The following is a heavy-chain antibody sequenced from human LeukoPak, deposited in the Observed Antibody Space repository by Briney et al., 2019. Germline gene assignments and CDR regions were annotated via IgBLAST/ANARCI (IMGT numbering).Heavy chain of an antibody. CDR1: GGSISSGSYY. CDR2: IYYSGST. D-gene: IGHD6-6*01. CDR3: ARAEYEYSSSSRWFDP. V-gene: IGHV4-39*07. J-gene: IGHJ5*02. Sequence: ASETLSLTCTVSGGSISSGSYYWGWIRQPPGKGLEWIGSIYYSGSTYYNPSLKSRVTISVDTSKNQFSLKLSSVTAADTAVYYCARAEYEYSSSSRWFDPWGQGTLVTVSS.